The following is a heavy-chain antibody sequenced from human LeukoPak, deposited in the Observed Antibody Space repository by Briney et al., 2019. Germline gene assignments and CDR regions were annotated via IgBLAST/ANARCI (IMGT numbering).Heavy chain of an antibody. V-gene: IGHV3-23*01. D-gene: IGHD2-15*01. Sequence: GGSLRLSCAASGFTFSSYAMSWVRQAPGKGLEWVSAISGSGGSTYYANSVKGRFTISRDNSKNTLYLQMNSLRAEDTAVYYCAKDVCSGGSCYYFDYWGQGTLATVSS. CDR1: GFTFSSYA. J-gene: IGHJ4*02. CDR3: AKDVCSGGSCYYFDY. CDR2: ISGSGGST.